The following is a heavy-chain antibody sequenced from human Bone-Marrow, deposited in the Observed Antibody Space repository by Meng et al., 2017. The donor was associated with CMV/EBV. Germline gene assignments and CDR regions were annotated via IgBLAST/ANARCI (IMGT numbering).Heavy chain of an antibody. V-gene: IGHV1-69*02. Sequence: SVKVSCKASGGTFSSYTISWVRQAPGQGLEWMGRIIPILGIANYAQKFQGRVTITADKSTSTAYMELSSLRSEDTAVYYCARGSGIFGVVIFPQHYGMDVWAKGTTVTVSS. CDR2: IIPILGIA. D-gene: IGHD3-3*01. J-gene: IGHJ6*04. CDR1: GGTFSSYT. CDR3: ARGSGIFGVVIFPQHYGMDV.